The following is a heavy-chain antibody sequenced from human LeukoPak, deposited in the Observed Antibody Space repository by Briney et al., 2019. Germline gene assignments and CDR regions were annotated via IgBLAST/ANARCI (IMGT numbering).Heavy chain of an antibody. V-gene: IGHV3-23*01. CDR1: GFTFSSYS. D-gene: IGHD3-10*01. J-gene: IGHJ4*02. Sequence: GGSLRLSCAASGFTFSSYSMSWVRQALGKGLEWVSVISNSGDSTYSADSVKGRFTISRDNSKNTLYLQMNSLRAEDTAVYYCARAAMVRGVDYFDYRGQGTLVTVSS. CDR3: ARAAMVRGVDYFDY. CDR2: ISNSGDST.